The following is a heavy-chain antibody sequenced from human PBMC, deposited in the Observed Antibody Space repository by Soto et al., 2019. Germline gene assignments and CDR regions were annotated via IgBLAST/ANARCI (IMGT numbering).Heavy chain of an antibody. CDR1: GYTFTGYY. CDR3: ARVNVVVVAATREYYFDY. V-gene: IGHV1-2*02. D-gene: IGHD2-15*01. CDR2: INPNSGGT. Sequence: ASVKVSCKASGYTFTGYYMHWVRQAPGQGLEWMGWINPNSGGTNYAQKFQGRVTMTRDTSISTAYMELSRLRSDDTAVYYCARVNVVVVAATREYYFDYWGQGTLVTVSS. J-gene: IGHJ4*02.